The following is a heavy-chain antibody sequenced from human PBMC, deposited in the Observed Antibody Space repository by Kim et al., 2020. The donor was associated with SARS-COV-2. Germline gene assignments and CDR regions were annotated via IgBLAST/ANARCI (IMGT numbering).Heavy chain of an antibody. Sequence: SETLSLTCAVYGGSFRGYYWSWLRQPPGKGLECVGYFNHSGRTNHNPSLTSPATISVDTTKHKFSLTLSPVPPADPAVYYCPRRTRQWLSRHSYYYMD. V-gene: IGHV4-34*04. J-gene: IGHJ6*03. CDR3: PRRTRQWLSRHSYYYMD. CDR1: GGSFRGYY. D-gene: IGHD5-12*01. CDR2: FNHSGRT.